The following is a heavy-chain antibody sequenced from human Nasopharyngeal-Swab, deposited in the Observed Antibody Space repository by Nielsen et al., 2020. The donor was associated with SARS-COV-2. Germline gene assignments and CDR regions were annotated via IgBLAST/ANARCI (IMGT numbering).Heavy chain of an antibody. D-gene: IGHD1-14*01. V-gene: IGHV3-48*04. CDR3: ARFSNKGNRYWFFDL. Sequence: GALKISCAASGFPFSDYSMNWVRQAPGKGLEWVSYISNGGSIIYYADSVKGRFTISRGNAGTSLSLQMNSLRAEDTAVYYCARFSNKGNRYWFFDLWGRGTLVTVSS. J-gene: IGHJ2*01. CDR1: GFPFSDYS. CDR2: ISNGGSII.